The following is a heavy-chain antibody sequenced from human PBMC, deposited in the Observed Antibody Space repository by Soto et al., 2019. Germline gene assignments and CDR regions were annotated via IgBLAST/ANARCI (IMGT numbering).Heavy chain of an antibody. CDR1: GFTFSSYD. D-gene: IGHD6-6*01. V-gene: IGHV3-13*01. CDR2: IGTAGDT. CDR3: ARGALYSSSSVSPWDYYYYGMDV. J-gene: IGHJ6*02. Sequence: GGSLRLSCAASGFTFSSYDMHWVRQATGKGLEWVSAIGTAGDTYYPGSVKGRFTISRENAKNSLYLQMNSLRAGDTAVYYCARGALYSSSSVSPWDYYYYGMDVWGQGTTVTSP.